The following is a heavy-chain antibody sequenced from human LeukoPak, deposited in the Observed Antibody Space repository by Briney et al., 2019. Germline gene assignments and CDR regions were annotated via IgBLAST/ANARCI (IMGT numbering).Heavy chain of an antibody. CDR1: GFTFSSYG. J-gene: IGHJ4*02. V-gene: IGHV3-30*03. D-gene: IGHD2-2*03. CDR3: ARDWIWPQIDY. Sequence: GGSLRLSCAASGFTFSSYGMHWVRQAPGKGLEWVAVISYDGSNKYYADSVKGRFTISSDNSKNTLYLQMNSLRAEDTAVYYCARDWIWPQIDYWGQGTLVTVSS. CDR2: ISYDGSNK.